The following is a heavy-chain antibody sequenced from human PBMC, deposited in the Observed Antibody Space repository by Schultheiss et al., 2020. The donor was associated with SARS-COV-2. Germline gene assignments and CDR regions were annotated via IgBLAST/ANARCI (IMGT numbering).Heavy chain of an antibody. CDR3: ARVKIMITFGGVIVIDY. V-gene: IGHV1-8*01. CDR2: MNPNSGNT. J-gene: IGHJ4*02. Sequence: ASVKVSCKASGYTFTSYDINWVRQATGQGLEWMGWMNPNSGNTGYAQKFQGRVTMTTDTSTSTAYMELRSLRSDDTAVYYCARVKIMITFGGVIVIDYWGQGTLVTVSS. CDR1: GYTFTSYD. D-gene: IGHD3-16*02.